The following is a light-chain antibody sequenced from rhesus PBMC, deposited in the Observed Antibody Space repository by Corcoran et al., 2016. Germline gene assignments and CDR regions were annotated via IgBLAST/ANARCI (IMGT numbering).Light chain of an antibody. J-gene: IGKJ3*01. CDR2: DTN. Sequence: DIQMTQSPSSLSASVGDRVTVTCRASQGINKELSWYQQKPGKAPKLLIYDTNRLESGVPSRFSGSGSGTELTLTISSLQPEDFATYYGQQFNSLPFTFGPGTNLDIK. V-gene: IGKV1-32*01. CDR1: QGINKE. CDR3: QQFNSLPFT.